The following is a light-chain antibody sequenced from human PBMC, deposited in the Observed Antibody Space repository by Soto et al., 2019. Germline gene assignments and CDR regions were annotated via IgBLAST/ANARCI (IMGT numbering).Light chain of an antibody. CDR1: SSDVGGYSY. CDR3: SSYPSASTWV. J-gene: IGLJ3*02. Sequence: QPVLTQPASVSGSPGQSITISCTGTSSDVGGYSYVSWYQQIPGKAPKLIIYEVRERPSGVSYRFSGAKSGNTASLTISGLNAGDEADHHCSSYPSASTWVFGGGIKLTVL. CDR2: EVR. V-gene: IGLV2-14*03.